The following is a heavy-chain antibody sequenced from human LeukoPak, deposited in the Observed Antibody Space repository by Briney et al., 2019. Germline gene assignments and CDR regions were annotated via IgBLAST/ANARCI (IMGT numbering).Heavy chain of an antibody. Sequence: ASVKVSCKVSGYTLTELSMHWVRQAPGKGLEWMGGFDPEDGGTIYAQKFQGRVTMTEDTSTDTAYMELSSLRSEDTAVYYCATTIVVVPNYYYYYMDVWGKGTTVTVSS. CDR1: GYTLTELS. CDR3: ATTIVVVPNYYYYYMDV. D-gene: IGHD3-22*01. J-gene: IGHJ6*03. V-gene: IGHV1-24*01. CDR2: FDPEDGGT.